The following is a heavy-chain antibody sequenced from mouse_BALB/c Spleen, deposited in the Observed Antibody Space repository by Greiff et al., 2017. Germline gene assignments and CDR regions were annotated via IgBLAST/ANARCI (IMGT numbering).Heavy chain of an antibody. Sequence: EVKVVESGGGLVKPGGSLKLSCAASGFTFSSYAMSWVRQSPEKRLEWVAEISSGGSYTYYPDTVTGRFTISRDNAKNTLYLEMSSLRSEDTAMYYCARASSGSLDYWGQGTSVTVSS. J-gene: IGHJ4*01. D-gene: IGHD3-1*01. V-gene: IGHV5-9-4*01. CDR2: ISSGGSYT. CDR1: GFTFSSYA. CDR3: ARASSGSLDY.